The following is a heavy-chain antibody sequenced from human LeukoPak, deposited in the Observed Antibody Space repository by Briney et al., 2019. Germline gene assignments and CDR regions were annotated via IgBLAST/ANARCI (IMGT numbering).Heavy chain of an antibody. D-gene: IGHD3-22*01. CDR3: ARSYYYDSSGNRADAFDF. J-gene: IGHJ3*01. Sequence: GGSLRLSCAASGFTVSSNYMSWVRQAPGKGLEWVSVIYSGGSTYYADTVKGRFTISRDNSKNTLFLQMNSLRAEDTAIYYCARSYYYDSSGNRADAFDFWGQGTMVTVSS. V-gene: IGHV3-53*01. CDR1: GFTVSSNY. CDR2: IYSGGST.